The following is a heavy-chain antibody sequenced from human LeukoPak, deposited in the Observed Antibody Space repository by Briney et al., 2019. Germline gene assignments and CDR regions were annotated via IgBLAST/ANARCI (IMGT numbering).Heavy chain of an antibody. CDR3: ARWRVQLLDY. D-gene: IGHD2-2*01. V-gene: IGHV3-23*01. CDR1: GFTFSNYA. CDR2: ISGTGGST. J-gene: IGHJ4*02. Sequence: GSLRLSCAASGFTFSNYAMSWVRQAPGKGLEWVSAISGTGGSTYYADSVKGRFTISRDNSKNTLYLQMSSLRAEDTAVYYCARWRVQLLDYWGQGTLVTVSS.